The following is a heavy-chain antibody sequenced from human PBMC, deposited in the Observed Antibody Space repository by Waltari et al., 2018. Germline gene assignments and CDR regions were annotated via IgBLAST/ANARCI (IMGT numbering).Heavy chain of an antibody. CDR1: GFTFSSYA. Sequence: EVQLLESGGGLVQPGGSLRLSCAASGFTFSSYAISWVRPAPGQGLEWVSAISGSGGSTYYADSVKGRFTISRDNSKNTLYLQMNSLRAEDTAVYYCASDGYSNYHYYYYYGMDVWGQGTTVTVSS. CDR2: ISGSGGST. J-gene: IGHJ6*02. V-gene: IGHV3-23*01. D-gene: IGHD4-4*01. CDR3: ASDGYSNYHYYYYYGMDV.